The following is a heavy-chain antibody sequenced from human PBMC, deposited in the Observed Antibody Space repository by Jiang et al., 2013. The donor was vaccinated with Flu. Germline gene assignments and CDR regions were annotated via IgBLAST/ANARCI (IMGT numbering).Heavy chain of an antibody. CDR1: GGSFSGYY. CDR3: ARAPRDTSTVTTPWAFDY. J-gene: IGHJ4*02. V-gene: IGHV4-34*01. D-gene: IGHD4-17*01. CDR2: INHSGST. Sequence: LLKPSETLSLTCAVYGGSFSGYYWSWIRQPPGKGLEWIGEINHSGSTNYNPSLKSRVTISVDTSKNQFSLKLSSVTAADTAVYYCARAPRDTSTVTTPWAFDYWGQGTLVTVSS.